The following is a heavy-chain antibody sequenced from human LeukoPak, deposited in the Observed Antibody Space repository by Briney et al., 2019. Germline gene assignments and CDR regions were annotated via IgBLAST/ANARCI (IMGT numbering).Heavy chain of an antibody. D-gene: IGHD2-15*01. CDR2: INHTGST. J-gene: IGHJ2*01. Sequence: SETLSLTCAVYGGSFSSYYWSWIRQPPGKGLEWIGEINHTGSTNYNPSLKSRVTISVDTSKNQFSLKLSSVTAADTAVYDCARPPRRAAHGYFDLWGRGTLVTVSS. CDR3: ARPPRRAAHGYFDL. V-gene: IGHV4-34*01. CDR1: GGSFSSYY.